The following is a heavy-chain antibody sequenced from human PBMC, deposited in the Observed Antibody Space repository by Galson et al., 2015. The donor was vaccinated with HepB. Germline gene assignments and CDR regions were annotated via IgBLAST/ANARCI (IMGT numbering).Heavy chain of an antibody. V-gene: IGHV3-30*04. CDR2: ISYDGSNK. J-gene: IGHJ4*02. CDR1: GFTFSGYA. D-gene: IGHD6-19*01. Sequence: SLRLSCAASGFTFSGYAMHWVRQAPGKGLEWVAVISYDGSNKYYADSVKGRFTISRDNSKNTLYLQMNSLRAEDTAVYYCARRDSGWGTAYYFDYWGQGTLVTVSS. CDR3: ARRDSGWGTAYYFDY.